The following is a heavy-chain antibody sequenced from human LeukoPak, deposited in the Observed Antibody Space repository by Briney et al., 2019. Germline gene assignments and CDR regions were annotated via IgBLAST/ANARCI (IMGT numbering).Heavy chain of an antibody. CDR3: ARDSGYSSGWYVAHYYYYYMDV. Sequence: SETLSLTCAVSGGPISSSNWWSWVRQPPGKGLEWIGEIYHSGSTNYNPSLKSRVTISVDKSKNQFSLKLSSVTAADTAVYYCARDSGYSSGWYVAHYYYYYMDVWGKGTTVTVSS. V-gene: IGHV4-4*02. J-gene: IGHJ6*03. CDR1: GGPISSSNW. D-gene: IGHD6-19*01. CDR2: IYHSGST.